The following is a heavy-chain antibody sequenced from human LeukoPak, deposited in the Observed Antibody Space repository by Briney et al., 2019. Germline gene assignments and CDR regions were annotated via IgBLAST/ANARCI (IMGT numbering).Heavy chain of an antibody. D-gene: IGHD1-1*01. CDR1: GFTFSSYA. V-gene: IGHV3-23*01. Sequence: PGGSLRLSCAASGFTFSSYAMSWVRQAPGKGLEWVSAISGSGGSTYYADSVKGRFTISRDNSKNTLYLQMNSLRAEDTAVYYCAKMTTLGTYSIYYYGMDVWGQGTTVTVSS. CDR3: AKMTTLGTYSIYYYGMDV. CDR2: ISGSGGST. J-gene: IGHJ6*02.